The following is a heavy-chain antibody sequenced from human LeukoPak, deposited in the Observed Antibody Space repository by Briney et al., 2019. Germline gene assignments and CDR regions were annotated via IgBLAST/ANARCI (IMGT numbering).Heavy chain of an antibody. CDR1: EFTVSSNY. CDR2: IFSGGST. V-gene: IGHV3-53*01. J-gene: IGHJ4*02. D-gene: IGHD6-13*01. CDR3: ATPGYSSSWYYFDY. Sequence: GGSLRLSCVVSEFTVSSNYMSWVRQAPGKGLEWVSVIFSGGSTHYADSVKGRFTISRDNAKNTLYLQMNSLRAEDTAVYYCATPGYSSSWYYFDYWGQGTLVTVSS.